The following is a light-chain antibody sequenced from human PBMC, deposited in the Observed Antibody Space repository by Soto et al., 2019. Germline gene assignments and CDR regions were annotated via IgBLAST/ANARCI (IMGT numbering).Light chain of an antibody. V-gene: IGLV1-44*01. Sequence: QAVVTQPPSASGTPGQRVAFSCSGSNSNIGGNDVNWFQHLPGTAPRLLLYRSDQRPSGVPDRFSGSKSGTSASLAINGLLSEDEDEYYCTSWDDSLNGWVFGGGTQLTVL. J-gene: IGLJ3*02. CDR3: TSWDDSLNGWV. CDR1: NSNIGGND. CDR2: RSD.